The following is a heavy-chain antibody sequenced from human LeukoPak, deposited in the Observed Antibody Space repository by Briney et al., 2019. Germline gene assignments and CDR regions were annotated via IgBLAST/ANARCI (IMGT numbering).Heavy chain of an antibody. Sequence: GGSLRLSCAASGFTFSSYSMNWVRQAPGKGLEWVSSISSSSSYIYYADSVKGRFTISRDNAKNSLYLQMNSLRAEDTAVYYCARDPSITGTLDYLGQGTLVTVP. V-gene: IGHV3-21*01. J-gene: IGHJ4*02. CDR3: ARDPSITGTLDY. D-gene: IGHD1-20*01. CDR2: ISSSSSYI. CDR1: GFTFSSYS.